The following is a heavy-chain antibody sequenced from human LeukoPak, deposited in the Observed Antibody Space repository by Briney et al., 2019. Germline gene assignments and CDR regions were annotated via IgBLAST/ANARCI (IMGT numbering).Heavy chain of an antibody. D-gene: IGHD1-26*01. J-gene: IGHJ3*02. V-gene: IGHV3-53*01. CDR1: GFTVSRNY. CDR3: ARELREHGVFDI. Sequence: GGSLRLSCAASGFTVSRNYMSWVRQAPGKGLEWVSEIYSDGSTYYAASVKGRFSISRDNSKNTVYLQMSSLRAEDTAIYYCARELREHGVFDIWGQGTMVTVSS. CDR2: IYSDGST.